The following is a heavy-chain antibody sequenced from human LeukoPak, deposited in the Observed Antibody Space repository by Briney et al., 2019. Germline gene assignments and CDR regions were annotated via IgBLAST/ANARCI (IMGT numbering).Heavy chain of an antibody. CDR3: AKGNYFFDY. J-gene: IGHJ4*02. Sequence: GGSLRLSCAASGFTFDDYAMHWVRQAPGKGLEWVSGISWNSGSIGYADSVRGRFTISRDNAKNSLYLQMNSLRAEDTALYYCAKGNYFFDYWGQGTLVTVSS. CDR2: ISWNSGSI. V-gene: IGHV3-9*01. CDR1: GFTFDDYA.